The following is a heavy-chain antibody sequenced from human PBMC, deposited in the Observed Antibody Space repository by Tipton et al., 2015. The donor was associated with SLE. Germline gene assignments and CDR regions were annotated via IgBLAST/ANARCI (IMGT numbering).Heavy chain of an antibody. CDR2: IYDSGST. V-gene: IGHV4-59*12. D-gene: IGHD3-9*01. CDR3: ARSHHDILEVDY. J-gene: IGHJ3*01. Sequence: GLVKPSETLSLTCTVSGGSISSYYWNWIRQTPGKGLEWIGYIYDSGSTNYNSSLESRVTISVDTSKNQFSLKLSSVTAADTAVYYCARSHHDILEVDYWGQGTMVTVSS. CDR1: GGSISSYY.